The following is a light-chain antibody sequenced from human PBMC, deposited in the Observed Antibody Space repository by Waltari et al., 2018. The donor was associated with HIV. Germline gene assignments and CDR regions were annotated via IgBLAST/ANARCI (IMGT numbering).Light chain of an antibody. J-gene: IGLJ3*02. CDR3: QSYDNRRGGVWL. CDR2: GTA. CDR1: SSNIGAGYA. V-gene: IGLV1-40*01. Sequence: QSVLTQPPSVSGAPGQRVTISCPGSSSNIGAGYAVHWYQQFPGAAPKPLFFGTAPRHSGAPYRVPGSKCGTQGSLAIREVQAEDVADYYCQSYDNRRGGVWLFGGVTKVTVL.